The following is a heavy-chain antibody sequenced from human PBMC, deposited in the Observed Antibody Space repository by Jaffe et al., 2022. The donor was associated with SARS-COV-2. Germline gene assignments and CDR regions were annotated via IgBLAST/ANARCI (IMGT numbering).Heavy chain of an antibody. CDR2: IYTSGST. Sequence: QVQLQESGPGLVKPSQTLSLTCTVSGGSISSGSYYWSWIRQPAGKGLEWIGRIYTSGSTNYNPSLKSRVTISVDTSKNQFSLKLSSVTAADTAVYYCARGESGSYLGYFQHWGQGTLVTVSS. V-gene: IGHV4-61*02. J-gene: IGHJ1*01. D-gene: IGHD1-26*01. CDR1: GGSISSGSYY. CDR3: ARGESGSYLGYFQH.